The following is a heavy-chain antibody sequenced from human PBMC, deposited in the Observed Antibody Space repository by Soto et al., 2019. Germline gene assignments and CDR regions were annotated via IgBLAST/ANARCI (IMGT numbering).Heavy chain of an antibody. CDR1: GGSISSSRYY. V-gene: IGHV4-39*01. D-gene: IGHD1-26*01. J-gene: IGHJ4*02. CDR3: ARQDSGTYSRVY. Sequence: TSETLSLTCTVSGGSISSSRYYWGWIRQPPGKGLEWIGSIYYSGITYYSPSLKSRVTISVDTSKNQFSLKLTSVTAADTAVYYCARQDSGTYSRVYWGQGTLVTVSS. CDR2: IYYSGIT.